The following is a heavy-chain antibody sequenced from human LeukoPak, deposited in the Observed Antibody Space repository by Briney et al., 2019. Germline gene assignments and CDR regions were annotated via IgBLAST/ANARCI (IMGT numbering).Heavy chain of an antibody. D-gene: IGHD6-6*01. CDR3: ARGRRPGH. J-gene: IGHJ1*01. CDR2: INTGNGNT. CDR1: GYSFTDYA. V-gene: IGHV1-3*04. Sequence: ASVKVSCKTSGYSFTDYAIHWVRQAPGQRLEWMGWINTGNGNTKYSQKFQDRITIIRDTSASTAYLELSSLRSEDTAVYYCARGRRPGHWGQGTLVTVSS.